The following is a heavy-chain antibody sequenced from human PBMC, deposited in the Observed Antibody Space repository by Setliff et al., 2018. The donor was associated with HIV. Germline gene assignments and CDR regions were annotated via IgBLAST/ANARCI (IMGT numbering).Heavy chain of an antibody. V-gene: IGHV4-30-2*01. D-gene: IGHD1-26*01. CDR2: IYHSGST. J-gene: IGHJ4*02. Sequence: KPSETLSLTCAVSGGSISSGGYSWSWIRQPPGKGLEWIGYIYHSGSTYYNPSLKSRVTITINTSKRQFSLNLSSVAAADSAMYYCARESGIVGAQGFDYWSQGTLVTVSS. CDR1: GGSISSGGYS. CDR3: ARESGIVGAQGFDY.